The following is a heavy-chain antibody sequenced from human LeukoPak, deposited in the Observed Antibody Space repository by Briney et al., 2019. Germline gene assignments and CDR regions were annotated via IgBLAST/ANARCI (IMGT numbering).Heavy chain of an antibody. V-gene: IGHV4-59*01. J-gene: IGHJ4*02. CDR3: ARVGGYDILTGFLGTFDY. CDR2: IYYSGST. CDR1: GGSISSYY. D-gene: IGHD3-9*01. Sequence: SETLSLTCTVSGGSISSYYWSWIRQPPGKGLEWIGYIYYSGSTNYNPSLKSRVTISVDTSKNQFSLKLSSVTAADTAVYYCARVGGYDILTGFLGTFDYRGQGTLVTVSS.